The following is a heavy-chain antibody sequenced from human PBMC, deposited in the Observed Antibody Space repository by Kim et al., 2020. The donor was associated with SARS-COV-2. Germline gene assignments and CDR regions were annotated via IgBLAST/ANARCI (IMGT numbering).Heavy chain of an antibody. D-gene: IGHD3-22*01. J-gene: IGHJ6*02. CDR2: INPSGGST. CDR3: ASASGITMIVVVTAYGMDV. Sequence: ASVKVSCKASGYTFTSYYMHWVRQAPGQGLEWMGIINPSGGSTSYAQKFQGRVTMTRDTSTSTVYMELSSLRSEETAVYYCASASGITMIVVVTAYGMDVGGQGTTATV. V-gene: IGHV1-46*01. CDR1: GYTFTSYY.